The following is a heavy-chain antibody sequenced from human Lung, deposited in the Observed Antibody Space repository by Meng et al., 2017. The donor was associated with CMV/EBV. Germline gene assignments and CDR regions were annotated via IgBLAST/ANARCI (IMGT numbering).Heavy chain of an antibody. CDR3: AKGGDFWSAYQPFDS. Sequence: GESLKISCAASGFTFNSFGMHWVRQAPDKGLEWVAFVRHDGSNTYYADSVKGRFTVSRDNSKNTFYLQMYSLRAEDTALYFCAKGGDFWSAYQPFDSWGQGTLVXVSS. CDR2: VRHDGSNT. D-gene: IGHD3-3*01. V-gene: IGHV3-30*02. J-gene: IGHJ4*02. CDR1: GFTFNSFG.